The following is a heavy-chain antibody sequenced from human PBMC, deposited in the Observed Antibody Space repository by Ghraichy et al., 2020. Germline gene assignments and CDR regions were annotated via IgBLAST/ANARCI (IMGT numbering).Heavy chain of an antibody. D-gene: IGHD6-19*01. Sequence: ASVKVSCKASGYTFTSYAMHWVRQAPGQRLEWMGWINAGNGNTKYSQKFQGRVTITRDTSASTAYMELSSLRSEDTAVYYCARSSGWYFGRFDPWGQGTLVTVSS. V-gene: IGHV1-3*01. CDR1: GYTFTSYA. CDR3: ARSSGWYFGRFDP. CDR2: INAGNGNT. J-gene: IGHJ5*02.